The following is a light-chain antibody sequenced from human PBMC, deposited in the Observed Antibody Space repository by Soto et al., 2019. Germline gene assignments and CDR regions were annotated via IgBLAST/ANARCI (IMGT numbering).Light chain of an antibody. CDR1: QSISSH. CDR3: QQSYSSPFT. J-gene: IGKJ3*01. CDR2: AAS. V-gene: IGKV1-39*01. Sequence: DIQMTQSPSSLSASVGDRVTITCRPSQSISSHLNWYQQKPGKAPKVLIYAASSLQGGVPSRFSGSGSGTDFTLTIKSLQPEDFATYYCQQSYSSPFTFGPGTKVDIK.